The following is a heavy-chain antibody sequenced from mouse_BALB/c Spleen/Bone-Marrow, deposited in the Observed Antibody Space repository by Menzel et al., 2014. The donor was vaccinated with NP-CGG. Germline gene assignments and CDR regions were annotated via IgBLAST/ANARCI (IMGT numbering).Heavy chain of an antibody. D-gene: IGHD2-1*01. V-gene: IGHV1S22*01. J-gene: IGHJ3*01. CDR1: GYTFTSYL. CDR3: TRTYGNYPAWFAY. Sequence: LQQSGSEPVRPGASVKLSCKASGYTFTSYLIHWVKQRPGQGLEWIGNIYPGSGSTNYDEKFKSKATLTVDTSSSTAYMQLSSLTSEDSAVYYCTRTYGNYPAWFAYWGQGTLVTVSA. CDR2: IYPGSGST.